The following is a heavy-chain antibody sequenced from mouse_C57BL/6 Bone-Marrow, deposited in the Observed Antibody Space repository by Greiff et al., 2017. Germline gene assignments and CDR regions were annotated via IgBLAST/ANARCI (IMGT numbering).Heavy chain of an antibody. CDR2: ISYDGSN. D-gene: IGHD1-1*01. V-gene: IGHV3-6*01. J-gene: IGHJ4*01. CDR1: GYSITSGYY. Sequence: EVQLVESGPGLVKPSQSLSLTCSVTGYSITSGYYWNWIRQFPGNKLEWMGYISYDGSNNYNPSLKNRISITRDTSKNQFFLKLNSVTTEDTATYYCARDYYGPLYWGQGTSVTVSS. CDR3: ARDYYGPLY.